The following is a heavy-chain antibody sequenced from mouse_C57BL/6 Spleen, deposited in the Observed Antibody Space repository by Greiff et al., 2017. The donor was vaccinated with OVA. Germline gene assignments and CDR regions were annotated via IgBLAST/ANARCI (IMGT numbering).Heavy chain of an antibody. CDR3: AISITTVGYFDY. CDR2: IHPSDSDT. Sequence: QVHVKQPGAELVKPGASVKVSCKASGYTFTSYWMHWVKQRPGQGLEWIGRIHPSDSDTNYNQKFKGKATLTVDKSSSTAYMQLSSLTSEDSAVYYCAISITTVGYFDYWGQGTTLTVSS. CDR1: GYTFTSYW. D-gene: IGHD1-1*01. V-gene: IGHV1-74*01. J-gene: IGHJ2*01.